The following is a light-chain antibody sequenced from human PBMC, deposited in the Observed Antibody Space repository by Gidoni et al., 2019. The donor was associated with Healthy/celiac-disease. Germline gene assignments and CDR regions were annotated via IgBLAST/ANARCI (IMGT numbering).Light chain of an antibody. V-gene: IGKV1D-13*01. CDR1: QGISSA. CDR2: DSS. Sequence: ALRLPQSPSSLSASVGDRVTITCRASQGISSALAWYQQKPGKAPKLLIYDSSSLESGVPSRFSGSGSGTDFTLTIRSLQPEDFATYYCQQFNNYQITFGQGTRLEIK. CDR3: QQFNNYQIT. J-gene: IGKJ5*01.